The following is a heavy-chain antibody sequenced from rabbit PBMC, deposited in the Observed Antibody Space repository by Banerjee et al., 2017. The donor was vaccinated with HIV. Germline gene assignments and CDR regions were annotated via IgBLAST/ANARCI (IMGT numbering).Heavy chain of an antibody. V-gene: IGHV1S45*01. D-gene: IGHD1-1*01. Sequence: QEQLEESGGDLVKPGASLTLTCTASGFSFSNKYVMCWVRQAPGKGLQWIACINTSSGNTVYASWAKGRFTISKTSSTPVTLQMTSLTAADPATYFCARDLVVSGSGGNDHYFNLWGPGTLVTVS. CDR3: ARDLVVSGSGGNDHYFNL. CDR1: GFSFSNKYV. J-gene: IGHJ4*01. CDR2: INTSSGNT.